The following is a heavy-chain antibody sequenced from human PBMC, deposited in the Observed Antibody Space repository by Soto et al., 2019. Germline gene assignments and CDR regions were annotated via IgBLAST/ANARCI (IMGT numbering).Heavy chain of an antibody. CDR3: VRSGDNYNLLDY. D-gene: IGHD1-1*01. V-gene: IGHV3-11*06. Sequence: GSLRLPCAASGFTFSDHYMSWIRQAPGKGLEWIGYSSNSGSFTRYADSVKGRFSISRDNAKNSLYLQMNSLRGDDTAIYYCVRSGDNYNLLDYWGQGTPVTVSS. CDR1: GFTFSDHY. CDR2: SSNSGSFT. J-gene: IGHJ4*02.